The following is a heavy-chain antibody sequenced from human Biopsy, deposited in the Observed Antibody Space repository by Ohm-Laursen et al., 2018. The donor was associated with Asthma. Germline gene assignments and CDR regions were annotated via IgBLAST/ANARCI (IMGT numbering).Heavy chain of an antibody. CDR2: IKHDGSEK. J-gene: IGHJ1*01. V-gene: IGHV3-7*01. CDR3: ARTFHFWSPYHAEHYQL. Sequence: SLRLSCAASGFTFGDYCMIWVRQVPGQGLEWVANIKHDGSEKNHVDSLKGRFTISRDNAKNLLFLQMNSLRAEDTAAYYCARTFHFWSPYHAEHYQLWGQGTLVTVSS. D-gene: IGHD3-3*01. CDR1: GFTFGDYC.